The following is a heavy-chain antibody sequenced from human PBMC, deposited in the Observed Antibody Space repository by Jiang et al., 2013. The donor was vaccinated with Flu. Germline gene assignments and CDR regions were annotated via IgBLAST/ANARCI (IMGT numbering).Heavy chain of an antibody. CDR2: VHSSGDT. D-gene: IGHD6-19*01. Sequence: GSGLVKPSETLSLTCTVSGGSMSSYYWSWIRQSPGKGLEWIGYVHSSGDTNYNPPLMSRLTISLDTSRNQFSLKLTSVTAADTAVYYCASLKNNNGWYGKYFFDYWGRGTLVTVSS. CDR3: ASLKNNNGWYGKYFFDY. J-gene: IGHJ4*02. CDR1: GGSMSSYY. V-gene: IGHV4-4*08.